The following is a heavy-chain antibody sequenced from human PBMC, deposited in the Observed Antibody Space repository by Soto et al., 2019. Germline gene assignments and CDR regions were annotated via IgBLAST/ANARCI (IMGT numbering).Heavy chain of an antibody. Sequence: SXTLSLTCSISGGSLSGYYWTWTRQPPGKGLEWIGYIYYAGTTTYNPSLKNRVTISLDTPKNHFSLKMDSVTAADTAVYYCTRLGGFYQALDSWGQGVLVTVS. J-gene: IGHJ4*02. CDR1: GGSLSGYY. D-gene: IGHD3-22*01. V-gene: IGHV4-59*08. CDR3: TRLGGFYQALDS. CDR2: IYYAGTT.